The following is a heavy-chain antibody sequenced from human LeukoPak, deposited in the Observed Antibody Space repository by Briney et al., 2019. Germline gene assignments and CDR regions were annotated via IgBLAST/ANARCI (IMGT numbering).Heavy chain of an antibody. J-gene: IGHJ4*02. Sequence: SQTLSLTCAISGDSVSSNRGAWNWIRQSPSRGLEWLGRTYYRSKWYNDYAVSVKSRIIINTDTSKNQSSLQLNSVTPEDTSVYYCASEKVTGTHSFDYWSQGTLVTVSS. CDR3: ASEKVTGTHSFDY. CDR1: GDSVSSNRGA. V-gene: IGHV6-1*01. CDR2: TYYRSKWYN. D-gene: IGHD6-19*01.